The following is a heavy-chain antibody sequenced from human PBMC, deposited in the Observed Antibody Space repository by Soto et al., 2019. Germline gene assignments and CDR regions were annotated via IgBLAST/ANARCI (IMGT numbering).Heavy chain of an antibody. CDR1: GFTFRRYW. V-gene: IGHV3-7*01. CDR3: VRDTSPRRADY. J-gene: IGHJ4*02. D-gene: IGHD2-2*01. Sequence: EVQLVESGGGLVQPGGSLRLSCAASGFTFRRYWMSWVRQAPGKGLEWVANIKEDGREKYYVDSVKGRFTISRDNAKNSLYLQMNSLRAEDTAVYYCVRDTSPRRADYWGQGTLVTVSS. CDR2: IKEDGREK.